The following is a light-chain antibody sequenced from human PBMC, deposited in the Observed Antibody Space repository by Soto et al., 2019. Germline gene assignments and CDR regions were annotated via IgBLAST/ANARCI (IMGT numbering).Light chain of an antibody. CDR2: DAS. CDR1: QSVSNY. J-gene: IGKJ4*01. Sequence: EIVLTQSPATLSLSPEKKATISCRASQSVSNYVAWYQQRPGQAPRLLIYDASNRATGIPARFSGSGSGTDFTLTISSLEPEDFAVYYCQQRSNWPPATFGGGTKVDIK. V-gene: IGKV3-11*01. CDR3: QQRSNWPPAT.